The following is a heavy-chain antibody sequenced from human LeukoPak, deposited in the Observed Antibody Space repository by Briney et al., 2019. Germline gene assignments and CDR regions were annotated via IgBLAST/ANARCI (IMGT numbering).Heavy chain of an antibody. CDR2: IIPIFGTA. D-gene: IGHD4-11*01. CDR3: ARSKQGGYYYGMDV. Sequence: SVKVSCKASGGTFSSYAISWVRQAPGQGLEWMGGIIPIFGTANYAQKFQGRVTITADKSTSTAYMELSSLRSEDTAVYYCARSKQGGYYYGMDVWGKGTTVTVSS. CDR1: GGTFSSYA. V-gene: IGHV1-69*06. J-gene: IGHJ6*04.